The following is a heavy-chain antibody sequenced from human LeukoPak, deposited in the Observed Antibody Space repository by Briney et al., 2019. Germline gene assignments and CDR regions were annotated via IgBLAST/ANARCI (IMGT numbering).Heavy chain of an antibody. V-gene: IGHV3-21*03. J-gene: IGHJ4*02. CDR1: GFTFSNYA. Sequence: PGGSLRLSCEASGFTFSNYAMNWVRQTPGKGLEWVSSITSYRRDTYYADSVKGRFTISRDNTKNVLFLQMDSLRAEDTGTYYCASGAHDYGDSWGQGTLVTVSS. D-gene: IGHD3-10*01. CDR3: ASGAHDYGDS. CDR2: ITSYRRDT.